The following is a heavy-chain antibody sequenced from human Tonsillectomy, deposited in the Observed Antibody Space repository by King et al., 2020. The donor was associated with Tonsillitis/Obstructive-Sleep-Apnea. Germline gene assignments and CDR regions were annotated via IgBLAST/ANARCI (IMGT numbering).Heavy chain of an antibody. CDR1: GFTFSSYW. CDR3: ARGVSGYCSSTSCSSYYYYYYMDV. V-gene: IGHV3-7*04. CDR2: IKQDGSEK. D-gene: IGHD2-2*01. J-gene: IGHJ6*03. Sequence: VQLVESGGGLVQPGGSLRLSCAASGFTFSSYWMSWVRQAPGKGLEWVANIKQDGSEKYYGDSVKGRFTISRDNAKNSLDLQMKSLRAEDTAVYYCARGVSGYCSSTSCSSYYYYYYMDVWGKGTTVTVSS.